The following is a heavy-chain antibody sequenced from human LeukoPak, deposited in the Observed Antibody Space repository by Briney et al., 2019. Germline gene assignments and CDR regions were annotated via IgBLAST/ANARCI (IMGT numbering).Heavy chain of an antibody. CDR1: GFIFSSYG. Sequence: GGSLRLSCAASGFIFSSYGMHWVRQAPGKGLQWVASIWCEGSNKYHADSVKGRFTISRDNSQSTLYLQLNSLRAEDTAVYYCARARNNYDSSGYSALDYWGQGTLVTV. J-gene: IGHJ4*02. CDR2: IWCEGSNK. D-gene: IGHD3-22*01. CDR3: ARARNNYDSSGYSALDY. V-gene: IGHV3-33*08.